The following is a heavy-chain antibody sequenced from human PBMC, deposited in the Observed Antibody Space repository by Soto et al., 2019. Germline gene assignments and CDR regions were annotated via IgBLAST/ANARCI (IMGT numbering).Heavy chain of an antibody. CDR3: AREMGDSSGYYSEEDAFDI. Sequence: SETLSLTCAVSGGSISSSNWWSWVRQSPGKGLEWIGEIYHSGSTNYNPSLKSRVTISVEKSKNQFSLKLSSVTAADTAVYYCAREMGDSSGYYSEEDAFDIWCQGTMVTVSS. CDR2: IYHSGST. V-gene: IGHV4-4*02. J-gene: IGHJ3*02. CDR1: GGSISSSNW. D-gene: IGHD3-22*01.